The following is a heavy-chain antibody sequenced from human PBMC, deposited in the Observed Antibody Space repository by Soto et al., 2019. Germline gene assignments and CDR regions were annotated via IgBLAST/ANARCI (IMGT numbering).Heavy chain of an antibody. CDR1: GFTFSIYW. V-gene: IGHV3-74*01. J-gene: IGHJ4*02. D-gene: IGHD1-26*01. CDR2: INGDGSLT. Sequence: VQLVESGGGLVQPGGSLRLSCAASGFTFSIYWMHWVRQAPGKGLEWVSRINGDGSLTSNADPVKGRFTISRDNANNTVYLEMNSLRVEDTAVYYCARESMWAPDYWGQGTLVAVSS. CDR3: ARESMWAPDY.